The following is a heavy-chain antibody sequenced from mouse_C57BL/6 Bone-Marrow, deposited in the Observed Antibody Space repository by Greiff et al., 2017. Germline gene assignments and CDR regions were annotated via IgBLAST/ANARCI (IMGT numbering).Heavy chain of an antibody. CDR1: GYTFTSYW. J-gene: IGHJ4*01. Sequence: VQLQESGAELVKPGASVKMSCKASGYTFTSYWITWVKQRPGQGLEWIGDIYPGSGSTNYNEKFKSKATLTVDTSSSTAYMQLSSLTSEDSAVYYCARVLLRFYAMDYWGQGTSVTVSS. D-gene: IGHD1-1*01. V-gene: IGHV1-55*01. CDR3: ARVLLRFYAMDY. CDR2: IYPGSGST.